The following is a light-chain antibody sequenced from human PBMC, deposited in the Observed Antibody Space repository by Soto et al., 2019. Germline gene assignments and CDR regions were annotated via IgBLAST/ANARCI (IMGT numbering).Light chain of an antibody. CDR3: AAWDDSLNALV. CDR2: TNN. Sequence: QLVLTQPPSASGTPGQGVTISCSGSNSNIGTNTVNWYQQLPGTAPKALIHTNNQRPSGVPDRFSGSKSGTSASLAISGLQSEDEAHYYCAAWDDSLNALVFGGGTQLTVL. J-gene: IGLJ2*01. CDR1: NSNIGTNT. V-gene: IGLV1-44*01.